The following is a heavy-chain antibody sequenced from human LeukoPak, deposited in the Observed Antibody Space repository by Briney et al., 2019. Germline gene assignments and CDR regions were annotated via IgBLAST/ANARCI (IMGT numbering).Heavy chain of an antibody. CDR1: GFTFSSYA. V-gene: IGHV3-30*14. Sequence: GGSLRLSCAASGFTFSSYAMHWVRQAPVKGLEWVAVISSDGSNKYYADSVKGRFTISRDNSKNTLYLQMNSLRAEDTAVYYCARESDGYGSGSYAFFDYWGQGTLATVSS. J-gene: IGHJ4*02. CDR2: ISSDGSNK. D-gene: IGHD3-10*01. CDR3: ARESDGYGSGSYAFFDY.